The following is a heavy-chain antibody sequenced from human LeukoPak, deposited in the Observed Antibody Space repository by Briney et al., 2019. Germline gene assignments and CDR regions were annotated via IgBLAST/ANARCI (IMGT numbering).Heavy chain of an antibody. V-gene: IGHV3-33*01. CDR2: IWYDGSNK. J-gene: IGHJ4*02. D-gene: IGHD1-26*01. Sequence: GGSLRLSCAASGFTFSSYGMHWVRQAPGKGLEWVAVIWYDGSNKYYADSVKGRFTISRDNSKNTLYLQMNSLRAEDTAVYYCAGNSGSYNYFDYWGQGTLVTVSS. CDR3: AGNSGSYNYFDY. CDR1: GFTFSSYG.